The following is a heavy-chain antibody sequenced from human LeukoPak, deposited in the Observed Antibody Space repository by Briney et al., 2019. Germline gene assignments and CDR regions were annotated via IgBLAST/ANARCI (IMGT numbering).Heavy chain of an antibody. CDR3: PGAGIAAAGDLDY. V-gene: IGHV1-8*03. CDR2: MNPNSGNT. Sequence: ASVKVSCKASGYTFTSYDINWVRQAPGQGLEWMGWMNPNSGNTDYAQKFQGRVTITMNTSISTAYVELSSLTSDDAAVCYFPGAGIAAAGDLDYWGQGTLVTVSS. J-gene: IGHJ4*02. D-gene: IGHD6-13*01. CDR1: GYTFTSYD.